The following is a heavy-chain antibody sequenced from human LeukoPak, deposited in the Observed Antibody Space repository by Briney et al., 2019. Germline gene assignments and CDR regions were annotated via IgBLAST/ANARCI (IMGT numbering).Heavy chain of an antibody. V-gene: IGHV3-30*04. D-gene: IGHD2-2*01. CDR1: GFTFSSYA. CDR3: ARDFSAVVDN. Sequence: PGRSLRLSCAASGFTFSSYAMHWVRQAPGKGLEWVAVISYDGSNKYYADSVKGRFTISRDNSKNTLYLQMNSLRAEDTAVYYCARDFSAVVDNWGQGTLVTVSS. CDR2: ISYDGSNK. J-gene: IGHJ4*02.